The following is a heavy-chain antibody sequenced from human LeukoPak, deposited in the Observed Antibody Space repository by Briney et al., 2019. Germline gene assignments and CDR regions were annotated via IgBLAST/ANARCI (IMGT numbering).Heavy chain of an antibody. V-gene: IGHV3-9*01. CDR3: AINGGGDSGYGNFDY. CDR1: GFTFDDYA. Sequence: GRSLRLSCAVSGFTFDDYAMHWVRQAPGKGLERVSGINWNSDSIGYADSVKGRFTTSRDNAKNSLYLQMNSLRAEDTAFYYCAINGGGDSGYGNFDYWGQGTLVTVSS. J-gene: IGHJ4*02. D-gene: IGHD5-12*01. CDR2: INWNSDSI.